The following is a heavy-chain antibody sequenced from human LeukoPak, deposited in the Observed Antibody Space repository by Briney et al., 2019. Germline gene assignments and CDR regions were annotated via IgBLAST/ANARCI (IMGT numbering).Heavy chain of an antibody. D-gene: IGHD5-24*01. V-gene: IGHV1-69*04. Sequence: GASVKVSCKASGYTFTSYGISWVRQAPGQGLEWMGRIIPILGIANYAQKFQGRVTITADKSTSTAYMELSSLRSEDTAVYYCARLQGEMATIRVVDYWGQGTLVTVSS. CDR1: GYTFTSYG. J-gene: IGHJ4*02. CDR2: IIPILGIA. CDR3: ARLQGEMATIRVVDY.